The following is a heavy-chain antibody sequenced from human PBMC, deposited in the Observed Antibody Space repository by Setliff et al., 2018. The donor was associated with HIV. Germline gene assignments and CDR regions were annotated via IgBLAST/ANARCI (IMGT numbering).Heavy chain of an antibody. J-gene: IGHJ5*02. D-gene: IGHD4-17*01. CDR1: GVSISHYY. Sequence: KPSETLSLTCSVSGVSISHYYWSWIRQPPGKGLEWIGFIYSSGSTNYNPSLKSRVTISVDTSKNQFSLQLTSVTAADTAVYYCARNVRGLRSAVPWFDPWGQGTLVTVSS. CDR3: ARNVRGLRSAVPWFDP. CDR2: IYSSGST. V-gene: IGHV4-59*08.